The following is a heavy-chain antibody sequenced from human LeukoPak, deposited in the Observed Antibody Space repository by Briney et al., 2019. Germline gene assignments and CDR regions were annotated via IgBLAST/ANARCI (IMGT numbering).Heavy chain of an antibody. CDR2: ILYSGST. CDR3: AKSNGYGLVDI. V-gene: IGHV4-39*07. J-gene: IGHJ3*02. D-gene: IGHD3-10*01. CDR1: GGSISNYY. Sequence: SETLSLTCTVSGGSISNYYWGWIRQPPGKGLEWIGNILYSGSTYYSPSLRSRVTISLDTSRNQFSLKLNSVTAADTAVYYCAKSNGYGLVDIWGQGTMVTVSS.